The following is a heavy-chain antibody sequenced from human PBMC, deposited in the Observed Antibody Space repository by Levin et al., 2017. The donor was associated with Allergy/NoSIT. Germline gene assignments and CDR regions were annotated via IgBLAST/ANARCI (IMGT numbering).Heavy chain of an antibody. V-gene: IGHV3-30-3*01. CDR2: ISYDGSNK. CDR3: ARDPRSYSTGVDY. D-gene: IGHD1-26*01. J-gene: IGHJ4*02. Sequence: GGSLRLSCAASGFTFDNYAIHWVRQPPGKGLEWVAVISYDGSNKYYADSAKGRFTVSRDNSKNTLYLQMNSLRTEDTAVYSCARDPRSYSTGVDYWGQGTLVTVSS. CDR1: GFTFDNYA.